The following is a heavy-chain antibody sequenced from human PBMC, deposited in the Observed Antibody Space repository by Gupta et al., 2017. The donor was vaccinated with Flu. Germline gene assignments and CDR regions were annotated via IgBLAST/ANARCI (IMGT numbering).Heavy chain of an antibody. CDR3: AKGRGGWEPSYVMDF. D-gene: IGHD1-26*01. V-gene: IGHV3-23*01. CDR2: ISASSVLT. Sequence: LEWVSGISASSVLTYYADSVACRLTISRDNSNNTLYLQIHSLRPEDTAMYFCAKGRGGWEPSYVMDFWGQGTTVTVSS. J-gene: IGHJ6*02.